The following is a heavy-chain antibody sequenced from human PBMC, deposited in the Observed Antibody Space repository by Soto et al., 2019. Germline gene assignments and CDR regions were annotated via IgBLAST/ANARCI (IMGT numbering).Heavy chain of an antibody. D-gene: IGHD5-12*01. V-gene: IGHV4-4*02. J-gene: IGHJ4*02. CDR3: ARNRYGGYDFDY. Sequence: QVQLQEKGPGLVRPSGTLSLTCAVSSGSITSSNWWSWVRQPPGKGLEWIGEVSHSGSTNYIPSLKSRVTISVDKSSNQFSLRLSSVTAAETAVYYCARNRYGGYDFDYWGQGTLVTVSS. CDR2: VSHSGST. CDR1: SGSITSSNW.